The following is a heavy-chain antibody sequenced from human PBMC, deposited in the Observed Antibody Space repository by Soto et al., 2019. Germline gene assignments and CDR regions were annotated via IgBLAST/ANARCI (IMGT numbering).Heavy chain of an antibody. CDR3: ARDLAVRGYSGYDDAFDI. J-gene: IGHJ3*02. Sequence: GGSLRLSCAASGFNFSSYSMNWVRQAPGKGLEWVSSISSSSSYIYYTDSVKGRFTISRDNAKNSLYLQMNSLRAEDTAVYYCARDLAVRGYSGYDDAFDIGGQGTMVTVSS. D-gene: IGHD5-12*01. CDR1: GFNFSSYS. V-gene: IGHV3-21*01. CDR2: ISSSSSYI.